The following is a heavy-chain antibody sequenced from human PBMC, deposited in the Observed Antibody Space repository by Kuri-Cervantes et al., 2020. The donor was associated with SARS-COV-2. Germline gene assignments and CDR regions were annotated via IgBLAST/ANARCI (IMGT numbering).Heavy chain of an antibody. D-gene: IGHD1-26*01. Sequence: SETLSLTCSVSGGSINNYYWSWIRQPPGKGLEWIGYFYSSGITNYDPSPKTRVTISADTSINQLSLELTSVTVADSAVYYCARDNILFSGSGFDPWGPGALVTVSS. CDR3: ARDNILFSGSGFDP. V-gene: IGHV4-59*01. J-gene: IGHJ5*02. CDR1: GGSINNYY. CDR2: FYSSGIT.